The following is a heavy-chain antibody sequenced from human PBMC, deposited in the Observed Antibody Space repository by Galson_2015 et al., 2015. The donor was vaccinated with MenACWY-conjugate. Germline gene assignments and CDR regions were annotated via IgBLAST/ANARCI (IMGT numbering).Heavy chain of an antibody. Sequence: TLRLSCPASGFTFSSYAMHWVRQAPGKGLEYVSAISSNGGSTYYSDSVKGRFTISRVNSKNTLYLQMSRLRAEDPAVYYCVNGEGGSVSFLGVDYWGQGTLVTVSS. CDR3: VNGEGGSVSFLGVDY. J-gene: IGHJ4*02. CDR1: GFTFSSYA. D-gene: IGHD3-16*01. CDR2: ISSNGGST. V-gene: IGHV3-64D*06.